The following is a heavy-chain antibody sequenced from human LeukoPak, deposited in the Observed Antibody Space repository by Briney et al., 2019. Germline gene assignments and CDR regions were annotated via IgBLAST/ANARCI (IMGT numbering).Heavy chain of an antibody. CDR3: ARQARDGVVTPDYMDV. D-gene: IGHD3-3*01. V-gene: IGHV5-51*01. J-gene: IGHJ6*03. CDR1: GYSFTSYW. Sequence: HGESLKISCKGSGYSFTSYWIGWVRQMPGKGLEWMGTIYPGDSDTRYSPSFQGQVTISADKSISTAYLQWSSLKASDTAMYYCARQARDGVVTPDYMDVWGKGTTVTVSS. CDR2: IYPGDSDT.